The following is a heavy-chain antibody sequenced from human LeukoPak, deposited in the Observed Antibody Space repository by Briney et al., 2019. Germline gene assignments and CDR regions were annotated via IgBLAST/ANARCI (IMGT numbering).Heavy chain of an antibody. J-gene: IGHJ5*02. Sequence: SETLSLTCAVYGGSLSGYYWSCIRQPPGKGLGWIGEINHSGSTNYNPSLKSRVTISVDTSKNQFSLKLSSVTAADTAVYYCARGTKLGNWFDPWGQGTLVTVSS. CDR1: GGSLSGYY. D-gene: IGHD7-27*01. V-gene: IGHV4-34*01. CDR3: ARGTKLGNWFDP. CDR2: INHSGST.